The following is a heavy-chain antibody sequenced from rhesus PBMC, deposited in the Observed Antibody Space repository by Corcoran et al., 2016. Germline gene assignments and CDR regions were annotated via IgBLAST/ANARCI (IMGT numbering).Heavy chain of an antibody. CDR2: ISPYNGNK. J-gene: IGHJ4*01. CDR1: GYTFTSYY. V-gene: IGHV1-1*01. D-gene: IGHD1-44*02. Sequence: QVQLVQSGAEIKQPGASVKLSCKASGYTFTSYYMHWVRQAPGQGLAWIGLISPYNGNKSYEQNFQGRVTITTDTATSTGYMELCSLRSEDTAVYYCTRASGWELQRGFDYWGQGVLVTVSS. CDR3: TRASGWELQRGFDY.